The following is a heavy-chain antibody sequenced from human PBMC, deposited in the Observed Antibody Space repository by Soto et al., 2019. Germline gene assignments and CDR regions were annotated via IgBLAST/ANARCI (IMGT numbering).Heavy chain of an antibody. CDR1: GFRFSDYY. CDR2: TRNKANSYAA. V-gene: IGHV3-72*01. Sequence: PGESLRLSFAASGFRFSDYYMDWVRQLPGMGLEWVGRTRNKANSYAAEYAPSVRGRFTISRHDSEDSMFLQLNSLKTEDTAVYYCARDTGGSYDFWGQGA. D-gene: IGHD1-26*01. J-gene: IGHJ4*02. CDR3: ARDTGGSYDF.